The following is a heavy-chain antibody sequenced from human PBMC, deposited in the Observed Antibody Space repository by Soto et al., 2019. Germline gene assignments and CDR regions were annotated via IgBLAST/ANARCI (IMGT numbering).Heavy chain of an antibody. J-gene: IGHJ4*02. V-gene: IGHV4-34*01. Sequence: SETLSLTCAVYGGTFSGYYWSWIRQPPGKGLEWIGEINHSGSTNYNPSLKSRVTISVDTSKNQFSLKLSSVTAADTAVYYCARSYDILTGPYYFDYWGQGTLVTVSS. CDR1: GGTFSGYY. CDR2: INHSGST. D-gene: IGHD3-9*01. CDR3: ARSYDILTGPYYFDY.